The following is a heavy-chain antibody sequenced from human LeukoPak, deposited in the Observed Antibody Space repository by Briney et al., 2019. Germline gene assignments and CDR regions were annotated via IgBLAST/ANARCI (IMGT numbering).Heavy chain of an antibody. V-gene: IGHV3-21*01. J-gene: IGHJ4*02. Sequence: GGSLRLSCAASGFTFSSCTMTWVRQAPGKGMEWVSSISRSGDYIFYADSVRGRFTISRDNAKNSLYLQMTSLRAEDTAVYYCAKDRLVGGSDRHPLDYRGQGTLVTVSS. D-gene: IGHD1-26*01. CDR2: ISRSGDYI. CDR3: AKDRLVGGSDRHPLDY. CDR1: GFTFSSCT.